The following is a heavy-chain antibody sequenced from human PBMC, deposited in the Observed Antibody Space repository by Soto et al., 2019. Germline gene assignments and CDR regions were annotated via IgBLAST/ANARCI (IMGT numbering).Heavy chain of an antibody. CDR2: IIPIFATA. CDR3: ASGYGGVTMVRGVNNFFDP. CDR1: GGTFSSYA. Sequence: SVKVSCKASGGTFSSYAISWLRQAPGEGLEWMGGIIPIFATAKYAQKFQGRVSISADRSTMTAYMELSSLRSEDTAVYYCASGYGGVTMVRGVNNFFDPWGQGTLVTVSS. J-gene: IGHJ5*02. V-gene: IGHV1-69*06. D-gene: IGHD3-10*01.